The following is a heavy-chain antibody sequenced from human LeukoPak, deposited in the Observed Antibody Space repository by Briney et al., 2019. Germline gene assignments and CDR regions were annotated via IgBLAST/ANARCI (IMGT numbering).Heavy chain of an antibody. V-gene: IGHV1-18*01. CDR3: ARDPGQYYDILTGYYTPYYFDN. D-gene: IGHD3-9*01. Sequence: ASVKVSCKASGYTFTSYGVSWVRQAPGQGLEWMGWISTYNGDTDYAQKLQGRLTMTTDTSTSTAYMELRSLKSDDTAVYYCARDPGQYYDILTGYYTPYYFDNWGQGTLVTASS. CDR1: GYTFTSYG. J-gene: IGHJ4*02. CDR2: ISTYNGDT.